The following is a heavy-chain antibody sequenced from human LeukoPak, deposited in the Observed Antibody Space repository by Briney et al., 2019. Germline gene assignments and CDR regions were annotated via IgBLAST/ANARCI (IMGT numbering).Heavy chain of an antibody. V-gene: IGHV1-18*01. J-gene: IGHJ5*02. CDR2: ISAYYGNT. Sequence: ASVKVSCKASGYTFSSYGISWVRQGPGQGREGMGWISAYYGNTHYAQNFQGRVTMTTDISTSTAYLELWSLRSDDTAVYYCARDRSRFSGTYYPNWFDPWGQGTLVTVSS. CDR3: ARDRSRFSGTYYPNWFDP. CDR1: GYTFSSYG. D-gene: IGHD3-10*01.